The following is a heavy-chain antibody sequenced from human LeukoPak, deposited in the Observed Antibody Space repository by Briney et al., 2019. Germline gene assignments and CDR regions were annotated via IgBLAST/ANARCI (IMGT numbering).Heavy chain of an antibody. CDR2: MNPNSGNT. J-gene: IGHJ3*02. V-gene: IGHV1-8*02. Sequence: ASVKVSCKASGGTFSSYAISWVRQAPGQGLEWMGWMNPNSGNTGYAQKFQGRVTMTRNTSISTAYMELSSLRSEDTAVYYCASPSYYYDSTRLDIWGQGTMVTVSS. CDR1: GGTFSSYA. D-gene: IGHD3-22*01. CDR3: ASPSYYYDSTRLDI.